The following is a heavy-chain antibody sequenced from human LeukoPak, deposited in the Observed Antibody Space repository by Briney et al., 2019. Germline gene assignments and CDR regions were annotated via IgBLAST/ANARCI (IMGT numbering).Heavy chain of an antibody. CDR1: GFTFSSYA. J-gene: IGHJ6*02. Sequence: GGSLRLSCAASGFTFSSYAMSWVRQAPGKGLEWVSAISGSGGSTYYADSVKGRFTISRENAKNSLYLQMNSLRAGDTAVYYCARAGSRDSSGYYRLLGGPFYGMDVWGQGTTVTVSS. CDR3: ARAGSRDSSGYYRLLGGPFYGMDV. CDR2: ISGSGGST. V-gene: IGHV3-23*01. D-gene: IGHD3-22*01.